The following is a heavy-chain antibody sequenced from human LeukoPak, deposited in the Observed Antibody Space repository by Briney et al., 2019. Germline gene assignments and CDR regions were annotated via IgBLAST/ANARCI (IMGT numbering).Heavy chain of an antibody. CDR3: ARGRRGYCSSTSCNYYYYGMDV. CDR2: IIPIFGTA. J-gene: IGHJ6*02. Sequence: GASVKVSCKASGGNFSNYAISWVRQAPGQGLEWMGGIIPIFGTANYAQKFQGRVTITADESTSTAYMELSSLRSEDTAVYYCARGRRGYCSSTSCNYYYYGMDVWGQGTTVTVSS. D-gene: IGHD2-2*01. CDR1: GGNFSNYA. V-gene: IGHV1-69*01.